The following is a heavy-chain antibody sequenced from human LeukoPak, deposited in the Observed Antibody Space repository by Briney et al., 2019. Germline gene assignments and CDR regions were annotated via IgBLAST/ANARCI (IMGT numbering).Heavy chain of an antibody. D-gene: IGHD1-26*01. CDR1: GFTASSDR. J-gene: IGHJ4*02. Sequence: PGGSLRLSCAAPGFTASSDRMYWVRQAPGKGPVWVSRINPDGTYIDYADSVKGRFTISRDDAKNTLYLQMNSLRADDTALYYCSKDLGLWGQGTLVTVSS. V-gene: IGHV3-74*01. CDR3: SKDLGL. CDR2: INPDGTYI.